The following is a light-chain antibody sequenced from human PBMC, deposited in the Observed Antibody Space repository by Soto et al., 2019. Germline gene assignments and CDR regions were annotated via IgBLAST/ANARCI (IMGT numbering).Light chain of an antibody. CDR1: SSDVGGYNY. CDR3: SSYTRSSSQV. Sequence: QSALTQPASVSGSPGQSITISCTGTSSDVGGYNYVSWYQQHPGKAPKLMIYEVSNRPSGVSNRFSGSKSGNTASLTISGLPAEDEADYYCSSYTRSSSQVFGTGTKVTVL. J-gene: IGLJ1*01. CDR2: EVS. V-gene: IGLV2-14*01.